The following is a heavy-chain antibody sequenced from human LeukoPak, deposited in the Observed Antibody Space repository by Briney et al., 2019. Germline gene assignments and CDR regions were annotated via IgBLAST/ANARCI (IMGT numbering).Heavy chain of an antibody. CDR2: ISSSSSSI. J-gene: IGHJ4*02. Sequence: GGSLRLYCAASGFTFSSYSMKWLRQAPGQGLECVSSISSSSSSIYYADSVRGRFTISRDDAKNSLYLQMNSLGAEDTAVYYCARTATDTGEFDYWGQGTLVTVS. CDR1: GFTFSSYS. V-gene: IGHV3-21*01. D-gene: IGHD6-13*01. CDR3: ARTATDTGEFDY.